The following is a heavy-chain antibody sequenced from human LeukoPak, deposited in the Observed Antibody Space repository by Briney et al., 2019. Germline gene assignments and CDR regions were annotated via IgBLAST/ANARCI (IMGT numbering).Heavy chain of an antibody. Sequence: PSETLSLTCTVSGGSISSGGYYWSWIRQHPGKGLEWIGYIYYSGSTYYNPSLKSRVTISVDTSKNQFSLNLSSMTAADTAVYYCARGGYYYDSSGYYFSWFDPWGQGTLVTVSS. V-gene: IGHV4-31*03. J-gene: IGHJ5*02. CDR3: ARGGYYYDSSGYYFSWFDP. CDR2: IYYSGST. CDR1: GGSISSGGYY. D-gene: IGHD3-22*01.